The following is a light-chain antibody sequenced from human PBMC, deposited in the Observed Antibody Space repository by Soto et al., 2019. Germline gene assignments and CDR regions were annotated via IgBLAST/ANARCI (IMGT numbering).Light chain of an antibody. J-gene: IGKJ1*01. CDR3: QHYNSYSEA. CDR1: QAISSW. V-gene: IGKV1-5*03. Sequence: DIQMNHSPSTLSGSVWDRVTITFRASQAISSWLAWYQQKPGKAPKLLIYKASTLKSGVPSRFSGSGSGTEFTLTISSLQPDDFATYYCQHYNSYSEAFGQGTKVDI. CDR2: KAS.